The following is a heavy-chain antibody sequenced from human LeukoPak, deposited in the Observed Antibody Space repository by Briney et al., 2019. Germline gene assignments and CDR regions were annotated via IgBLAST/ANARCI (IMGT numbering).Heavy chain of an antibody. CDR1: GFTFSSYA. CDR2: ISGSGGST. CDR3: AKARRYTVTTGYFDY. D-gene: IGHD4-11*01. V-gene: IGHV3-23*01. Sequence: GGSLRLSCAASGFTFSSYAMSWVRQAPGEGLEWVSAISGSGGSTYYADSVKGRFTISRDNSKNTLYLQMNSLRAEDTAVYYCAKARRYTVTTGYFDYWGQGTLVTVSS. J-gene: IGHJ4*02.